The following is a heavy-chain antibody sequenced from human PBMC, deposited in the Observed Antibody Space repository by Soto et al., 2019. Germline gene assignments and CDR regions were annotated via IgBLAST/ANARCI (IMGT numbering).Heavy chain of an antibody. Sequence: QVQLVESGGGVVQPGRSLRLSCAASGFTFSSYAMHWVRQAPGKGLEWVAVISYDGSNKYYADSVKRRLTISRDNSKNTLYLQMNSLRAEDTAVYYCARDSSDCYYFDYWGQGTLVTVSS. CDR1: GFTFSSYA. CDR3: ARDSSDCYYFDY. V-gene: IGHV3-30-3*01. CDR2: ISYDGSNK. J-gene: IGHJ4*02. D-gene: IGHD2-21*02.